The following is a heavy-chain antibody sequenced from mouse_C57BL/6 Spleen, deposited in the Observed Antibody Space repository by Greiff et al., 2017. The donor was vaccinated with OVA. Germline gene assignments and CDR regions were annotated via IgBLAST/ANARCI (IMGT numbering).Heavy chain of an antibody. V-gene: IGHV1-42*01. D-gene: IGHD2-1*01. CDR2: INPSTGGT. CDR3: ARPYGNYRYFDV. CDR1: GYSFTGYY. J-gene: IGHJ1*03. Sequence: EVQLQQSGPELVKPGASVKISCKASGYSFTGYYMNWVKQSPEKSLEWIGEINPSTGGTTYNQKFKAKATLTVDKSSSTAYMQLKSLTSEDSAVYYCARPYGNYRYFDVWGTGTTVTVSS.